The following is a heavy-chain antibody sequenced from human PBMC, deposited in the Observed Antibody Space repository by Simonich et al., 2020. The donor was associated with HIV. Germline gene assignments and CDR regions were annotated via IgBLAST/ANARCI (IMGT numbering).Heavy chain of an antibody. CDR3: ARGFYQRLYYFDY. Sequence: QVQLQQWGAGLLKPSETLSLTCAVYGGSFSGYYWSCIRQPPGKGLGWIGKSNHRGTTHYNPSLKSRVTISVDTSKNQFSLKLSSVTAADTAVYYCARGFYQRLYYFDYWGQGTLVTVSS. CDR2: SNHRGTT. D-gene: IGHD2-2*01. J-gene: IGHJ4*02. V-gene: IGHV4-34*01. CDR1: GGSFSGYY.